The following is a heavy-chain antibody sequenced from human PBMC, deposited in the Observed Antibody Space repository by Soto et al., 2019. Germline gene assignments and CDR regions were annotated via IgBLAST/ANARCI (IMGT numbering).Heavy chain of an antibody. J-gene: IGHJ4*02. CDR1: GFTFNAYA. Sequence: EVQLLESGGGLVQPGGSLRLSCAASGFTFNAYAMTWVRQAPGKGPEWVSAIGGSGGNRYYADSVRGRFTISRDNSKDTVDLQMNSLRVEDTAVYYCARVASDYINSVDNWGQGILVTVSS. V-gene: IGHV3-23*01. D-gene: IGHD4-4*01. CDR3: ARVASDYINSVDN. CDR2: IGGSGGNR.